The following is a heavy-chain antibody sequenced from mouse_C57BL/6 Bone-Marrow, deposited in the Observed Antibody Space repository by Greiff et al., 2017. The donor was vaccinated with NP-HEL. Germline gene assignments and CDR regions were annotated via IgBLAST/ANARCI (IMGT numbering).Heavy chain of an antibody. J-gene: IGHJ2*01. D-gene: IGHD2-3*01. CDR2: INPNICYT. Sequence: VQLKQSGAELAQPGSSVKLSFTRCSPPFPPSFLPFFPPLPFTVLSWILYINPNICYTKYNQKFKDKATLTADKSSSTAYMQLSSLTYEDSAVYYCARGGYWDYWGQGTTLTVSS. V-gene: IGHV1-7*01. CDR1: SPPFPPSF. CDR3: ARGGYWDY.